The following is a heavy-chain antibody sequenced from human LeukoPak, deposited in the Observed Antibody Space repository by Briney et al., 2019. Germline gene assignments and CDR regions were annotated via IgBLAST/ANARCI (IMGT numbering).Heavy chain of an antibody. CDR3: AKDDY. CDR1: GITFSSYA. Sequence: GGSLRLSCAASGITFSSYAMHWVRQAPGKGLEWVAVISYDGSNKYYADSVKGRFTISRDNSKNTLYLQMNSLRAEDTAVYYCAKDDYWGQGTLVTVSS. J-gene: IGHJ4*02. V-gene: IGHV3-30*18. CDR2: ISYDGSNK.